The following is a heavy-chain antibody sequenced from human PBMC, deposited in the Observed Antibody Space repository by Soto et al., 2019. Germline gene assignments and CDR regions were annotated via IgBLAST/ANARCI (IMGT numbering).Heavy chain of an antibody. CDR2: ISSDGTTT. Sequence: GGSLRLSCEASGVTLSSYGMQWVRQAPGKGLVWVSFISSDGTTTYYADSVKGRFTGSRDNAKNTLSLQMNSLRADETGVYYCVRDGRNYSGIDFCGQATTVTGFS. D-gene: IGHD3-10*01. V-gene: IGHV3-74*01. CDR1: GVTLSSYG. J-gene: IGHJ6*02. CDR3: VRDGRNYSGIDF.